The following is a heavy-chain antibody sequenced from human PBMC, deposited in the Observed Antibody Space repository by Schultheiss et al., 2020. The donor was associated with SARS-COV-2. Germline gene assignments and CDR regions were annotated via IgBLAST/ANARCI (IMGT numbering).Heavy chain of an antibody. V-gene: IGHV4-59*01. CDR3: ARGRISMVRGVTGAQDY. D-gene: IGHD3-10*01. Sequence: GSLRLSCTVSGGSISSYYWSWIRQPPGKGLEWIGYIYYSGSTNYNPSLKSRVTISVDTSKNQFSLKLSSVTAADTAVYYCARGRISMVRGVTGAQDYWGQGTLVTVSS. J-gene: IGHJ4*02. CDR1: GGSISSYY. CDR2: IYYSGST.